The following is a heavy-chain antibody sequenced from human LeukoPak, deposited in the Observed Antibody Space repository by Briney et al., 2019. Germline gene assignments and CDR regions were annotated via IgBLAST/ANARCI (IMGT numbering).Heavy chain of an antibody. V-gene: IGHV3-64*01. Sequence: RTGGSLRLSCAASGFTFSTDAMHWVRQAPGKGLKWVSAISSNGRGTYYVNSVKGRFTISRDNSKNTVYLQMASLGTEDMAVSHCTRWSGSYYSWGHGTLVTVSS. D-gene: IGHD1-26*01. CDR2: ISSNGRGT. CDR1: GFTFSTDA. J-gene: IGHJ5*01. CDR3: TRWSGSYYS.